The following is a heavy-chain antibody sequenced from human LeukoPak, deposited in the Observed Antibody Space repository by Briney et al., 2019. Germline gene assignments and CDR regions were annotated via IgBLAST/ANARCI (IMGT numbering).Heavy chain of an antibody. J-gene: IGHJ6*03. CDR1: GGSISSSSYY. V-gene: IGHV4-39*01. CDR3: ARHPYYSSGWYPSMDV. D-gene: IGHD6-19*01. Sequence: NPSETLSLTCTVSGGSISSSSYYWGWIRQPPGKGLDWIGSIYYSGSTYYNPSLKSRVTISVDTSKNQFSLKLSSVTAADTAVYYCARHPYYSSGWYPSMDVWGKGTTVTVSS. CDR2: IYYSGST.